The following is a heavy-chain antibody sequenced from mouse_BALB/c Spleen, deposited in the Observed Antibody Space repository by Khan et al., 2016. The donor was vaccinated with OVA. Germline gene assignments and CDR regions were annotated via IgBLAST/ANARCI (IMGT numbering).Heavy chain of an antibody. D-gene: IGHD2-1*01. Sequence: EVELVESGGDLVKPGGSLKLSCAASGFTFSDYYMYWVRQTPETRLEWVATINDGGTYTYYPDSVKGRFTISRDDAMNDLYLQMTSLKSEYTAIYYCARGFYGNPFAYWGQGTLVTVSA. CDR3: ARGFYGNPFAY. J-gene: IGHJ3*01. CDR1: GFTFSDYY. CDR2: INDGGTYT. V-gene: IGHV5-4*02.